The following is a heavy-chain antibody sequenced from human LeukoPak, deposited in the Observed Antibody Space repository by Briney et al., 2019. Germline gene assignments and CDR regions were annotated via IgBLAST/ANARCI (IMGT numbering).Heavy chain of an antibody. V-gene: IGHV4-39*07. Sequence: SETLSLTCTVSGGSISSSSYYWGWIRQPPGKGLEWIGSIYYSGSTYYNPSLKSRVTISVDTSKNQFSLKLSSVTAADTAVYYCARDWSSSWSVFDYWGQGTLVTVSS. CDR2: IYYSGST. CDR1: GGSISSSSYY. CDR3: ARDWSSSWSVFDY. J-gene: IGHJ4*02. D-gene: IGHD6-13*01.